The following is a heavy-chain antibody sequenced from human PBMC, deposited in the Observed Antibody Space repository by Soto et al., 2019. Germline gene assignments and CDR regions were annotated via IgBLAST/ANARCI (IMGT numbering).Heavy chain of an antibody. J-gene: IGHJ6*02. Sequence: QITLKESGPTLVKPTQTLTLTCTFSGFSLSTSGVGVGWIRQPPGKALEWLALIYWNDDKRYSPSLKSRLTITKDTAKNQLVLTMTNMDPVDTATYYCAHTCLIPYPKYYYYGMDVWGQGTTVTVSS. CDR2: IYWNDDK. CDR3: AHTCLIPYPKYYYYGMDV. CDR1: GFSLSTSGVG. V-gene: IGHV2-5*01.